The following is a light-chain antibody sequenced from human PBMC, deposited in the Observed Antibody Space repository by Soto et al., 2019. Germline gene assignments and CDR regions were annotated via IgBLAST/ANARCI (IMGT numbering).Light chain of an antibody. V-gene: IGLV2-14*01. CDR1: RSDVGGYNY. Sequence: QSALTQPASVSGSPGQSINISCTGTRSDVGGYNYVSWYQQHPGKAPKLMIYDVSNRPSGVSNRFSGSKSGNTASLTISGLQAEDEADYYCSSYTTSSTLVLFGGGTKLTVL. CDR3: SSYTTSSTLVL. CDR2: DVS. J-gene: IGLJ2*01.